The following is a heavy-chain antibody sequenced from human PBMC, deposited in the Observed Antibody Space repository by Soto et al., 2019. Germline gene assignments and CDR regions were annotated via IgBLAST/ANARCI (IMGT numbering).Heavy chain of an antibody. CDR1: GFTFSSYS. D-gene: IGHD2-15*01. CDR3: AVPPPGSWHY. CDR2: ISSSSSTI. J-gene: IGHJ4*02. Sequence: PGGSLRLSCAASGFTFSSYSMNWVRQAPGKGLEWVSYISSSSSTIYYADSVKGRFTISRDNAKNSLYLQMNSLRAEDTAVYYCAVPPPGSWHYCGPGTLLSLSS. V-gene: IGHV3-48*01.